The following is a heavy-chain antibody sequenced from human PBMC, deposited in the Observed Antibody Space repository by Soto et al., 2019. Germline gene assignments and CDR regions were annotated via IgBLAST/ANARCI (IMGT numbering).Heavy chain of an antibody. Sequence: SETLSLTCSVSGVPITSYYWTWIRHSPGKGLEWIGYVYHTGNTYYNPSLKSRVTISLDTSKNQVSLRLRSVTAADTAVYYCAREQYNWKLWGQGTLVTVSS. CDR1: GVPITSYY. V-gene: IGHV4-59*01. CDR2: VYHTGNT. D-gene: IGHD1-20*01. CDR3: AREQYNWKL. J-gene: IGHJ4*02.